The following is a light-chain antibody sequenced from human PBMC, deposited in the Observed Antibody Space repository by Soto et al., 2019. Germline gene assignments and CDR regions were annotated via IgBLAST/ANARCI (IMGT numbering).Light chain of an antibody. J-gene: IGKJ5*01. V-gene: IGKV3-15*01. CDR3: QQYSKWPT. CDR2: GAS. CDR1: QSVSNN. Sequence: EIVMTQSPATLSVSPGERATLSCRASQSVSNNLAWYQHKVGHSPRLLIYGASIWANVIPPRFSGSGSGTAFTFTISSLQSGDFVVYYCQQYSKWPTFGQGTQLEIK.